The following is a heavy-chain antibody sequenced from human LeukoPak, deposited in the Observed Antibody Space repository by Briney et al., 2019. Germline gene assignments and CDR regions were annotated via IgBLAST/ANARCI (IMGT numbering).Heavy chain of an antibody. CDR1: GFTSDDYA. CDR2: ISWNSGSI. J-gene: IGHJ6*02. CDR3: AKDFASYYYYGMDV. Sequence: PGGSLRLSCAASGFTSDDYAMHWVRQAPGKGLEWVSGISWNSGSIGYADSVKGRFTISRDNAKNSLYLQMNSLRAEGTAVYYCAKDFASYYYYGMDVWGQGTTVTVSS. V-gene: IGHV3-9*02.